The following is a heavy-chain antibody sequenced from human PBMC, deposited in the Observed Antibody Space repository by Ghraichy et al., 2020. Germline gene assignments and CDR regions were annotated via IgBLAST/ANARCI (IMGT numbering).Heavy chain of an antibody. D-gene: IGHD3-10*01. V-gene: IGHV4-38-2*01. CDR3: ALRSRSMYYYGSGDSDY. CDR1: GYSISSGYY. J-gene: IGHJ4*02. CDR2: IYHSGST. Sequence: SETLSLTCAVSGYSISSGYYWGWIRQPPGKGLEWIGSIYHSGSTYYNPSLKSRVTISVDTSKNQFSLKLSSVTAADTAVYYCALRSRSMYYYGSGDSDYWGQGTLVTVSS.